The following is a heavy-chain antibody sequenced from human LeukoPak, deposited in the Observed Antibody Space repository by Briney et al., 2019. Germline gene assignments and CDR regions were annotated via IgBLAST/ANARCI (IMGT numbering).Heavy chain of an antibody. D-gene: IGHD5/OR15-5a*01. CDR2: IYYSETT. Sequence: TSETLSLTWTVSGGSISGPGCYWNWIRQPPGKGLEWIGSIYYSETTSYNSSFKSVSTISLDTSKNQSSLSLRSVTAPDTAVYYGARQVSDYYYYIDVWGKGPRSPSP. J-gene: IGHJ6*03. CDR1: GGSISGPGCY. V-gene: IGHV4-39*01. CDR3: ARQVSDYYYYIDV.